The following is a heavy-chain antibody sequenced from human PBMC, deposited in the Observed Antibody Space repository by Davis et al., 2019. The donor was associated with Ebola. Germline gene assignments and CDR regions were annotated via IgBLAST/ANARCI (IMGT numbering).Heavy chain of an antibody. Sequence: SETLSLTCTVSGGSISSYYWSWIRQPPGKGLEWIGYIYYSGSTNYNPSLKSRVTISVDTSKNQFSLKLSSVTAADTAVYYCARVYDYIWGSYRPKFDPWGQGTLVTVSS. D-gene: IGHD3-16*02. CDR1: GGSISSYY. V-gene: IGHV4-59*12. CDR3: ARVYDYIWGSYRPKFDP. CDR2: IYYSGST. J-gene: IGHJ5*02.